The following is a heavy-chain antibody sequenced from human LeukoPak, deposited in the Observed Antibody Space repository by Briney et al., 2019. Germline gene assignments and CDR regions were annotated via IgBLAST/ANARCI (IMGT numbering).Heavy chain of an antibody. CDR1: GGSISSYY. V-gene: IGHV4-59*01. CDR2: IYYSGST. Sequence: PSETLSLTCTVSGGSISSYYWSWIRQPPGKGLEWIGYIYYSGSTNYNPSLKSRVTISVDTSKNQFSLKLSSVTAADTAVYYCASAVGYCSSTSCSRSFDYWGQGTLVTVSS. D-gene: IGHD2-2*01. CDR3: ASAVGYCSSTSCSRSFDY. J-gene: IGHJ4*02.